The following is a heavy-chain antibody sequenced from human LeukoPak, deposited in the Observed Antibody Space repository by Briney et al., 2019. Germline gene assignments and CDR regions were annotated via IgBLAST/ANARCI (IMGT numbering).Heavy chain of an antibody. CDR1: GGSFSSRDYY. D-gene: IGHD3-22*01. CDR2: IYYSGSS. V-gene: IGHV4-30-4*08. CDR3: ARENYYDSSGYFLFDY. Sequence: PSETLSLTCTVSGGSFSSRDYYWTWIRQPPGKGLEWLGYIYYSGSSYYNPSLKSRVTISVDTSKNQFSLNLSSVTAADTAVYYCARENYYDSSGYFLFDYWGQGTLVTVSS. J-gene: IGHJ4*02.